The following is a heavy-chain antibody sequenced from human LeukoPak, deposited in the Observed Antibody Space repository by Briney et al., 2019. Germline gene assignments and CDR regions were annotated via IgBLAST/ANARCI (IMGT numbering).Heavy chain of an antibody. CDR1: GGTFSSYA. D-gene: IGHD3-22*01. CDR3: ARAPFSGYAHYYMDV. J-gene: IGHJ6*03. CDR2: IIPIIGTA. V-gene: IGHV1-69*05. Sequence: SXKVSCKASGGTFSSYAISWVRQAPGQGLEWMGRIIPIIGTANYTQKFQGRVTITTDESTSTAYMELSSLRSEDTAVYYCARAPFSGYAHYYMDVWGKGTTVTVSS.